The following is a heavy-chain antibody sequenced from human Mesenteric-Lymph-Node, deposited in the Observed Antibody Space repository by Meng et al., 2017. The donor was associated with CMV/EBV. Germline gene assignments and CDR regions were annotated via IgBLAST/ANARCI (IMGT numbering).Heavy chain of an antibody. Sequence: GGSLRLSCVASGFTFSRSLMHWVRRIPGKGLFWVSRINSDGSSTRYADSVKGRFTISRDNAKNTLHLQMSSLRAEDTGVYYCAGASGTYAPFDYWGQGTLVTVSS. CDR2: INSDGSST. CDR3: AGASGTYAPFDY. V-gene: IGHV3-74*01. J-gene: IGHJ4*02. D-gene: IGHD3-10*01. CDR1: GFTFSRSL.